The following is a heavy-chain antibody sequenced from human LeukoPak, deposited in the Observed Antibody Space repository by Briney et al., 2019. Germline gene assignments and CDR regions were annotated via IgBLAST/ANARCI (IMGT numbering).Heavy chain of an antibody. J-gene: IGHJ4*02. CDR1: GFTFDDYT. CDR3: AKGIRSSWDYLSY. D-gene: IGHD6-13*01. CDR2: ISWDGGST. Sequence: PGGSLRLSCAASGFTFDDYTMHWVRQAPGKGLEWVSLISWDGGSTYYADSVKGRFTISRDNSKNTLYLQMNSLRAEDTAVYYCAKGIRSSWDYLSYWGQGTLVTASS. V-gene: IGHV3-43*01.